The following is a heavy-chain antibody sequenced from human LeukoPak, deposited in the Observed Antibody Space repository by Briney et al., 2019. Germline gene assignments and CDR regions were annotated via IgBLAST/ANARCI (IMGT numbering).Heavy chain of an antibody. J-gene: IGHJ4*02. D-gene: IGHD3-3*01. CDR3: TRGSDTIFGVSRDGFDS. Sequence: PGGSLRLSCTAPGFTFGDYVVSWFRQAPGKGLEWVGFIRTKAYGGTTEYAASVKGRFTISRDDSESIAYLQMNSLKTEDTAVYYCTRGSDTIFGVSRDGFDSWGQGTLVTVSS. CDR1: GFTFGDYV. V-gene: IGHV3-49*03. CDR2: IRTKAYGGTT.